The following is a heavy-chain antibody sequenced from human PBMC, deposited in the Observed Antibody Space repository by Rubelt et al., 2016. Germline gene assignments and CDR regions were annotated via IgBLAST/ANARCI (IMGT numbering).Heavy chain of an antibody. J-gene: IGHJ4*02. CDR3: ARLFPKHRQGAEF. D-gene: IGHD2-21*01. Sequence: QVQLQQWGAGLLKPSETLSLTCAVYGGSFSGYYWTWIRQPPGKGLEWIGEINQSGTTNYNQSLNSRVTISVDTSKNQFSLNLNAVTAADTAVDYCARLFPKHRQGAEFWGQGTLVTVSS. CDR1: GGSFSGYY. V-gene: IGHV4-34*01. CDR2: INQSGTT.